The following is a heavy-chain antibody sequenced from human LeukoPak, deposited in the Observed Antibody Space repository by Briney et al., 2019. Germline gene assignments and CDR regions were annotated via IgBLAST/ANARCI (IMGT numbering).Heavy chain of an antibody. D-gene: IGHD3-3*01. V-gene: IGHV3-23*01. CDR2: ISGSGTKT. CDR1: GFIFSSYG. J-gene: IGHJ4*02. Sequence: GGCLRLSCAAAGFIFSSYGMRWVRQAPGKGLEWVGDISGSGTKTYYADSVKGRFTISRDYSSNTLYLQMNSLRAEDTALSYCAASAYYVAAADAYWGQGTLVTVSS. CDR3: AASAYYVAAADAY.